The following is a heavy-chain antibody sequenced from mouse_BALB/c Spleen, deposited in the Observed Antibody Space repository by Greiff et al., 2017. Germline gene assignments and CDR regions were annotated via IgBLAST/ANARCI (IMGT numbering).Heavy chain of an antibody. CDR2: ISSGSSTI. D-gene: IGHD1-1*01. V-gene: IGHV5-17*02. J-gene: IGHJ4*01. Sequence: EVKVVESGGGLVQPGGSRKLSCAASGFTFSSFGMHWVRQAPEKGLEWVAYISSGSSTIYYADTVKGRFTISRDNPKNTLFLQMTSLRSEDTAMYYCASSYDYAMDYWGQGTSVTVSS. CDR3: ASSYDYAMDY. CDR1: GFTFSSFG.